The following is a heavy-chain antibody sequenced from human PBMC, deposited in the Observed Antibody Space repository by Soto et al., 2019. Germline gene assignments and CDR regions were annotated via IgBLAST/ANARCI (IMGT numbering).Heavy chain of an antibody. CDR3: GRMGMKNTGPWENWFDP. J-gene: IGHJ5*02. V-gene: IGHV1-2*02. D-gene: IGHD1-26*01. CDR2: INGNTGYT. CDR1: GYTFTGYY. Sequence: ASVKVSCKASGYTFTGYYVHWLRQAPGQGLEWMGWINGNTGYTSYAQRFQDRVTMTRDTSISAAYMELSRLRSDDTAVYYCGRMGMKNTGPWENWFDPWGQGKLVTVSS.